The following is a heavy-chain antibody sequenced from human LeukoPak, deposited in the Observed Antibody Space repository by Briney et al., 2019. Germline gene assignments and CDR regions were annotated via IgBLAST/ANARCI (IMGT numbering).Heavy chain of an antibody. D-gene: IGHD4-17*01. CDR2: IIPIFGTA. J-gene: IGHJ4*02. CDR1: GGTFSSYA. Sequence: GSSVKVSCKASGGTFSSYAISWVRQAPGQGLEWMGGIIPIFGTANYAQKFQGRVTITADESTSTAYMELSSLRAEDTAVYYCARCFTVTTDYFDYWGQGTLVTVSS. V-gene: IGHV1-69*01. CDR3: ARCFTVTTDYFDY.